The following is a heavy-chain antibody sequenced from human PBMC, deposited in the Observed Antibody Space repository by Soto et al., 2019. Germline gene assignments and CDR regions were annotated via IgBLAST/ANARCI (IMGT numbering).Heavy chain of an antibody. CDR1: GGSISSGGYY. CDR3: ARFEYSSFWYFDY. V-gene: IGHV4-31*03. CDR2: IYYSGST. D-gene: IGHD6-6*01. Sequence: LSLTCTVSGGSISSGGYYWSWIRQHPGKGLEWIGYIYYSGSTYYNPSLKSRVTISVDTSKNQFSLKLSSVTAADTAVYYCARFEYSSFWYFDYWGQGTLVTVSS. J-gene: IGHJ4*02.